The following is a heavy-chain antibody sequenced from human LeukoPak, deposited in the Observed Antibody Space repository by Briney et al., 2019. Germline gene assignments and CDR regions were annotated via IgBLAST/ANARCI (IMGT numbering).Heavy chain of an antibody. CDR1: GGSFSGYY. V-gene: IGHV4-34*01. CDR2: INHSGST. CDR3: ARSLRYCTNGVCYNP. Sequence: SETLSLTCAVYGGSFSGYYWSWIRQPPGKGLEWIGEINHSGSTNYNPSLKSQVTISVDTSKNQFSLKLSSVTAADTAVYYCARSLRYCTNGVCYNPWGQGTLVTVSS. D-gene: IGHD2-8*01. J-gene: IGHJ5*02.